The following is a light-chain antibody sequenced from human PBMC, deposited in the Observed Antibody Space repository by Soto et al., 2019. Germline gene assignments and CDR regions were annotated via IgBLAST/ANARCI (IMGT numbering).Light chain of an antibody. J-gene: IGKJ4*01. CDR2: AAS. V-gene: IGKV1D-16*01. CDR1: QDINSW. CDR3: QQYNIYPLT. Sequence: DVQMTQSPSSLSASVGDRVTITCRASQDINSWLAWYQLKPEKAPKSLIHAASSLQTGVPSRFSGSGSGTDFTLTISSLQPEDSATYYCQQYNIYPLTFGGGTKVEIK.